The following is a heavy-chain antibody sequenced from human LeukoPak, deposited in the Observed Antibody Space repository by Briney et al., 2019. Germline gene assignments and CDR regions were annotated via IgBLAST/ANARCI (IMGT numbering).Heavy chain of an antibody. Sequence: GGSLRLSCAASGFTFTNYAMSWVRRAPGKGLEWVSTISGSGDSAYYADSVKGRFTISRDNSKNTLYLQMNSLRADDTAVYYCAKLRSVVVIAALNYWGQGILVTVSS. V-gene: IGHV3-23*01. CDR1: GFTFTNYA. D-gene: IGHD2-21*01. J-gene: IGHJ4*02. CDR3: AKLRSVVVIAALNY. CDR2: ISGSGDSA.